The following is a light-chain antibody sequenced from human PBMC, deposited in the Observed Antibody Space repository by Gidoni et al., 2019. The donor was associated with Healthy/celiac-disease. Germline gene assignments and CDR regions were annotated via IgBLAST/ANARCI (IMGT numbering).Light chain of an antibody. V-gene: IGKV1-9*01. CDR3: QQLNSYPRT. Sequence: DIQWTQSPSFLSASVGDRVTITCRARKGIISYLAWYKQKPGKAPKLLIYAASTLQSGVPSRFSGSGSGTAFTLTISSLQPEDFATYSCQQLNSYPRTFGPGTKVDIK. J-gene: IGKJ3*01. CDR2: AAS. CDR1: KGIISY.